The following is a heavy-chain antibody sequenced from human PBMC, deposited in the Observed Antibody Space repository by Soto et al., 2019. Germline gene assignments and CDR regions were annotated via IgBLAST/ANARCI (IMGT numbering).Heavy chain of an antibody. J-gene: IGHJ4*02. CDR3: ARAPFMITFGGVIVNGNFDY. Sequence: SETLSLTCTVSGGSISSGGYYWSWVRQHPGKGLEWIGYIYYSGSTYYNPSLKSRVTISVDTSKNQFSLKLSSVTAADTAVYYCARAPFMITFGGVIVNGNFDYWGQGTLVTVSS. CDR1: GGSISSGGYY. CDR2: IYYSGST. V-gene: IGHV4-31*03. D-gene: IGHD3-16*02.